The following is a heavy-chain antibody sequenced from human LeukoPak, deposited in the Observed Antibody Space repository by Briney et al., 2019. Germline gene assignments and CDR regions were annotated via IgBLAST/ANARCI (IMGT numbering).Heavy chain of an antibody. J-gene: IGHJ6*04. CDR3: AELGITMIGGV. Sequence: PGGSLRLSYAASGFTFRDYGMHWVRQAPGKGLEWVAFIRFDGNNKYYADSVKGRFTISRDNAKNSLYLQMNSLRAEDTAVYYCAELGITMIGGVWGKGTTVTISS. CDR2: IRFDGNNK. V-gene: IGHV3-30*02. CDR1: GFTFRDYG. D-gene: IGHD3-10*02.